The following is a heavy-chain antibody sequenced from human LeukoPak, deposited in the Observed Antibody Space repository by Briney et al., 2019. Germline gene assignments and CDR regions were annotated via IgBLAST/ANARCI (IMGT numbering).Heavy chain of an antibody. D-gene: IGHD4-11*01. V-gene: IGHV4-59*11. Sequence: SETLSLTCTVSGASISDHYWSWIRQSPGKGLEWIGYFYNSGYFYNSGGTNYNPSLKSRVTISGDTSKNQFSLKLTSVTAADTAVYYCARGFNDYNNDVYFYYMDIWGKGTTATVSS. J-gene: IGHJ6*03. CDR2: FYNSGGT. CDR1: GASISDHY. CDR3: ARGFNDYNNDVYFYYMDI.